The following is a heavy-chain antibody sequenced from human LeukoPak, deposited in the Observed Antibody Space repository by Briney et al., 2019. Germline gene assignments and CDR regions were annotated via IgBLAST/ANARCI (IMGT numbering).Heavy chain of an antibody. CDR3: ARWGIAVAGPYYYYYYYMDV. D-gene: IGHD6-19*01. V-gene: IGHV1-69*13. J-gene: IGHJ6*03. Sequence: ASVKVSCKASGGTFSSYAISWVRQAPGQGLEWMGGIIPIFGTANYAQKFQGRVTITADESTSTAYMELSSLRSEDTAVYYCARWGIAVAGPYYYYYYYMDVWGKGTTVTVSS. CDR2: IIPIFGTA. CDR1: GGTFSSYA.